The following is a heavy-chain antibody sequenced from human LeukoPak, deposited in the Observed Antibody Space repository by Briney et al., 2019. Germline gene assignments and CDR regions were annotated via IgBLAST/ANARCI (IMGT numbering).Heavy chain of an antibody. CDR2: IYYSGST. CDR3: ARGGVREDPSHYFDY. V-gene: IGHV4-31*03. D-gene: IGHD3-10*01. Sequence: SQTLSLTCTVSGGSISSGGYYWGWIRQHPGKGLEWIGYIYYSGSTYYNPSLKSRVTISVDTSKNQFSLKLSSVTAADTAVYYCARGGVREDPSHYFDYWGQGTLVTVSS. J-gene: IGHJ4*02. CDR1: GGSISSGGYY.